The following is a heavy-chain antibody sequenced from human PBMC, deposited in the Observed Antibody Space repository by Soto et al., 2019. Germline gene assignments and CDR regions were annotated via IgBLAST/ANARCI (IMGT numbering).Heavy chain of an antibody. V-gene: IGHV1-8*01. Sequence: SVKLSCKASESTFMNYHISWVRQATGQGLEWMGWMNPNSGNTDYALRFQGRVSMTRNTSIYTVYLELSSLASDDTAVYYCVRMASSGTLNWFDPWGQGTLVTVSS. CDR2: MNPNSGNT. CDR3: VRMASSGTLNWFDP. J-gene: IGHJ5*02. CDR1: ESTFMNYH. D-gene: IGHD1-1*01.